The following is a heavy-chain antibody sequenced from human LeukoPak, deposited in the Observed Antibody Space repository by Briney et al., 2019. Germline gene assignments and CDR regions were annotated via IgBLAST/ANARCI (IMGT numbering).Heavy chain of an antibody. V-gene: IGHV3-15*01. CDR3: TADYDYVWGSFY. CDR2: IKSKTDGGTT. Sequence: TPGGSLRLSCAASGFTFSNAWMSWVRQAPGKGLEWVGRIKSKTDGGTTDYAAPVKGRFTISRDDSKNTLYLQMNSLKTEGTAVYYCTADYDYVWGSFYWGQGTLVTVSS. J-gene: IGHJ4*02. D-gene: IGHD3-16*01. CDR1: GFTFSNAW.